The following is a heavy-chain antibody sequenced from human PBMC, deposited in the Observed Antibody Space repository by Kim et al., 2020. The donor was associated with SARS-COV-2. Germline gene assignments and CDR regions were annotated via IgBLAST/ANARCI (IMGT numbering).Heavy chain of an antibody. Sequence: GESLKISCKGSGYSFTSYWISWVRQMPGKGLEWMGRIDPSDSYTNYSPSFQGHVTISADKSISTAYLQWSSLKASDTAMYYCARSHYDILTGYLDFDYWGQGTLVTVSS. J-gene: IGHJ4*02. V-gene: IGHV5-10-1*01. CDR1: GYSFTSYW. D-gene: IGHD3-9*01. CDR3: ARSHYDILTGYLDFDY. CDR2: IDPSDSYT.